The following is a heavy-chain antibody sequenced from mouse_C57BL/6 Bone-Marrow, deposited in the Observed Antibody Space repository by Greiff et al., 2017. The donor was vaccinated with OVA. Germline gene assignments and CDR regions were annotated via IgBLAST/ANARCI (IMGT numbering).Heavy chain of an antibody. J-gene: IGHJ3*01. Sequence: QVHVKQPGAELVKPGASVKLSCKASGYTFTSYWMQWVKQRPGQGLEWIGEIDPSDSYTNYNQKFKGKATLTVDTSSSTAYMQLSSLTSEDSAVDYCVSLLWAWFAYWGQGTLVTVSA. D-gene: IGHD1-1*01. V-gene: IGHV1-50*01. CDR1: GYTFTSYW. CDR3: VSLLWAWFAY. CDR2: IDPSDSYT.